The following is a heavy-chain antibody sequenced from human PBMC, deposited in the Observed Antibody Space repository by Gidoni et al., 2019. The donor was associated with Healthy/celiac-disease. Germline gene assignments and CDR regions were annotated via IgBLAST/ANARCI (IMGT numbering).Heavy chain of an antibody. D-gene: IGHD5-18*01. CDR2: IKSKTDGWTT. CDR1: GFTFKKAV. J-gene: IGHJ5*02. Sequence: QVVEAGGGLGKPGGALSLLRAASGFTFKKAVERWGRQAPGKGLGWVGRIKSKTDGWTTDYAAPVKDRFTISRDDSKNTLYLQMNSLKTEDTAVYYCTTDMEWIQLWFFQHDQFDPWGQGTPGHRLL. V-gene: IGHV3-15*01. CDR3: TTDMEWIQLWFFQHDQFDP.